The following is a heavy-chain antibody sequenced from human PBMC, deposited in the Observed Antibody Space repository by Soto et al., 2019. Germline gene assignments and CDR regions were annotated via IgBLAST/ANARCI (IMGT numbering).Heavy chain of an antibody. CDR2: IIPIFGTA. Sequence: ASVKVSCKASGGTFSSYAISWVRQAPGQVLEWMGVIIPIFGTANYAQKFQGRVTITADESTSTAYMELSSLRSEDTAVYYCARANRSRWYYDYYYGMDVWGQGTTVTVSS. V-gene: IGHV1-69*13. D-gene: IGHD6-13*01. CDR1: GGTFSSYA. CDR3: ARANRSRWYYDYYYGMDV. J-gene: IGHJ6*02.